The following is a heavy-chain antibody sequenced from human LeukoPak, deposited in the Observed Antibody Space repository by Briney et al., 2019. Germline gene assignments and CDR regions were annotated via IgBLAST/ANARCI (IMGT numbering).Heavy chain of an antibody. CDR2: INPSGGST. CDR1: GYTFTSYY. V-gene: IGHV1-46*01. J-gene: IGHJ6*03. Sequence: GASVKVSCKASGYTFTSYYMHWVRQAPGQGLEWMGIINPSGGSTSYAQKFQGRVTMTRDMSTSTVYMELNSLRAEDTAVYHCARVGPHGSDYYMDVWGKGTTVTISS. D-gene: IGHD2-2*03. CDR3: ARVGPHGSDYYMDV.